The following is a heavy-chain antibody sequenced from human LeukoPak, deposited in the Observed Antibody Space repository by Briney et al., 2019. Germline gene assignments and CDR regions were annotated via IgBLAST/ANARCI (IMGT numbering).Heavy chain of an antibody. CDR3: AKNPGYSSTWYLLDC. V-gene: IGHV3-30*02. D-gene: IGHD6-13*01. J-gene: IGHJ4*02. CDR2: IRYDGSNT. Sequence: GGSLRLSCAASGFTFSNSGMHWVRLAPGMGLEWVAFIRYDGSNTYYADSVRGRFTISRDNSKNTLYLQMNSLRTEDTAVYYCAKNPGYSSTWYLLDCRGQGTLVTVSS. CDR1: GFTFSNSG.